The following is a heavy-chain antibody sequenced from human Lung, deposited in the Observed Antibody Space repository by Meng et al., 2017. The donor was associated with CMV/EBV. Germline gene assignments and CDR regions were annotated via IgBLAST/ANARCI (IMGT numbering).Heavy chain of an antibody. V-gene: IGHV3-9*01. CDR1: GFTFDNYA. J-gene: IGHJ4*02. CDR2: ISWNSDTI. D-gene: IGHD6-19*01. Sequence: GGSLRLXCVASGFTFDNYAMHWVRPAPGKGLEWVSGISWNSDTIDYAASVRGRFTVSRDNAKHSLYLQVNSLRIEDTALYYCAKDSSAWYGGIDFDYWGQGAXVTGSS. CDR3: AKDSSAWYGGIDFDY.